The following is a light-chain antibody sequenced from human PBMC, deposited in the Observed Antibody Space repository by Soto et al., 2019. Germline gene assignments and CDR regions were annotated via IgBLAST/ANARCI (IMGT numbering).Light chain of an antibody. Sequence: QSVLTQPPSASGTPGQRVTISCSGSSSNIGSYFVYWYQQLPGTAPKLLIYRNNQRPSGVPDRFSGSKSATSASLAISGLRSEDEADYYCAAWDDSLSGPVFGGGTKLTVL. CDR3: AAWDDSLSGPV. CDR1: SSNIGSYF. V-gene: IGLV1-47*01. J-gene: IGLJ3*02. CDR2: RNN.